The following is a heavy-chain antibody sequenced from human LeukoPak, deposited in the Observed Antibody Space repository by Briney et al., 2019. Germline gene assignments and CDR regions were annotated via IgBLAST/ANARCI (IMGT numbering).Heavy chain of an antibody. CDR3: ARGGSHLCHPFDS. J-gene: IGHJ4*02. V-gene: IGHV4-4*02. Sequence: SGTLSLTCAVSGDFITKSVWWIWVRQTPGKGLEWIGDIYHSGSTNSNPSLKSRVTLSLDKSKNQFSLKLSSVTAADTAVYYCARGGSHLCHPFDSWGKETLATAPS. D-gene: IGHD2-2*01. CDR2: IYHSGST. CDR1: GDFITKSVW.